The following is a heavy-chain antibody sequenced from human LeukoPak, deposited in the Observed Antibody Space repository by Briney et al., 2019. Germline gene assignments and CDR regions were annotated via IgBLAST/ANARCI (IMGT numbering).Heavy chain of an antibody. CDR2: ISAYNGDT. D-gene: IGHD3-10*01. CDR3: ARDTALIITPGGPDY. Sequence: VASVKVSCKASGYIFASYGISWVRQAPGQGLEWMGWISAYNGDTKYAQNLQGRVTLTTDTSTGTAYMELRSLTSDDTALYYCARDTALIITPGGPDYWGRGTLITVSS. CDR1: GYIFASYG. V-gene: IGHV1-18*01. J-gene: IGHJ4*02.